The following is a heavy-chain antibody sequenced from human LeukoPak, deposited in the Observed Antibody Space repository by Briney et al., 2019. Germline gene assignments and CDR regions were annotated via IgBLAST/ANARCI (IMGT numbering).Heavy chain of an antibody. V-gene: IGHV1-58*01. CDR3: AARNAYGDYTLYFDY. J-gene: IGHJ4*02. CDR2: IVVGSGNT. D-gene: IGHD4-17*01. Sequence: GTSVKVSRKASGFTFTSSAVQWVRQARGQRLEWIGWIVVGSGNTNYAQKFQERVTITRDMSTSTAYMELSSLRSEDTAVYYCAARNAYGDYTLYFDYWGQGTLVTVSS. CDR1: GFTFTSSA.